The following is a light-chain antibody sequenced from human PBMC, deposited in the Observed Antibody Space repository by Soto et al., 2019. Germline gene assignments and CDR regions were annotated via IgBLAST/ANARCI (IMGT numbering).Light chain of an antibody. CDR1: QSISSW. V-gene: IGKV1-5*01. Sequence: MTQSPSTLSASVGDRVTITCRASQSISSWLAWYQQKPGKAPKLLIYDASSLESGVPARFSGSGSGTEFTLTISSLQPDDFATYYCQQYNSYSGTFGQGTKVDIK. CDR2: DAS. J-gene: IGKJ1*01. CDR3: QQYNSYSGT.